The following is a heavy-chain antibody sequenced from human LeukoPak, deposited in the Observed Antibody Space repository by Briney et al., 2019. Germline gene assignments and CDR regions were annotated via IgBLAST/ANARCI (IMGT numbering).Heavy chain of an antibody. J-gene: IGHJ4*02. Sequence: GGSLRLFCAASGFTFSSYSMNWVRQAPGKGLEWVSHIGRGITYADSVKGRFTISRDNAKNSVYLQMNSLRAEDTAVYYCARDAPAGEKPEYFFDYWGQGTLVTVSS. CDR3: ARDAPAGEKPEYFFDY. CDR2: IGRGIT. CDR1: GFTFSSYS. V-gene: IGHV3-48*04.